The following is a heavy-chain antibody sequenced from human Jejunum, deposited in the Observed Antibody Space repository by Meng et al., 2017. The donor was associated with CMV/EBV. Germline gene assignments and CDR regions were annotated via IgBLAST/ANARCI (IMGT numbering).Heavy chain of an antibody. V-gene: IGHV3-30*02. D-gene: IGHD3-10*01. J-gene: IGHJ5*02. Sequence: QVQLVESGXGVVQPGGXLSLSCATSGLTFSSHGMHWVRQAPGKGLEWVAFIFSDGSNKYYADSVKGRFTISRDDSKNTLYLQMNSLRAEDTAMYYCAKDRGKNCFDPWGQGTLVTVSS. CDR2: IFSDGSNK. CDR3: AKDRGKNCFDP. CDR1: GLTFSSHG.